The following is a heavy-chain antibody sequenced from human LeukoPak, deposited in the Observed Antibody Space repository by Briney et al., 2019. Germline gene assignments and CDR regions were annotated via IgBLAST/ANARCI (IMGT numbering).Heavy chain of an antibody. V-gene: IGHV3-53*04. CDR3: ARENIAVADHYYYYGMDV. Sequence: FTXXSXYXXWVRQAPGKGLEWVSVIYSGGSTYYADSVKGRFTISRHNSKNTLYLQMNSLRAEDTAVYYCARENIAVADHYYYYGMDVWGQGTTVTVSS. J-gene: IGHJ6*02. CDR2: IYSGGST. D-gene: IGHD6-19*01. CDR1: FTXXSXY.